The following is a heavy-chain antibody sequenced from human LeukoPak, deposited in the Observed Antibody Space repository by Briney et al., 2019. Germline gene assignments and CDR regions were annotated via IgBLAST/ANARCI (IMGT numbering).Heavy chain of an antibody. CDR3: ARGKVVGGFYYYYGMDV. D-gene: IGHD3-16*01. V-gene: IGHV1-8*02. Sequence: ASVKVSCKASGGTFSSYAISWVRQATGQGLEWMGWMNPNSGNTGYAQKFQGRVTMTRNTSISTAYMELSSLRSEDTAVYYCARGKVVGGFYYYYGMDVWGQGTTVTVSS. CDR1: GGTFSSYA. CDR2: MNPNSGNT. J-gene: IGHJ6*02.